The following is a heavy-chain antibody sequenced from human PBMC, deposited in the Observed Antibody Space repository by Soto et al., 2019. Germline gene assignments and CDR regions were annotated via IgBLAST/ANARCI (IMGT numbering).Heavy chain of an antibody. CDR3: ARGGSGYTWFNEF. D-gene: IGHD3-22*01. CDR1: GGLFSSYP. V-gene: IGHV1-69*01. CDR2: LIPVFQTA. J-gene: IGHJ4*02. Sequence: QEQLVQSGAEVKKPGSSVKVSCKASGGLFSSYPISWVRQVPGQGLEWMGGLIPVFQTAYYTHGCQGRVTITADESTNTAYMELSSLRSEDTAIYYCARGGSGYTWFNEFWGQGTLVTVS.